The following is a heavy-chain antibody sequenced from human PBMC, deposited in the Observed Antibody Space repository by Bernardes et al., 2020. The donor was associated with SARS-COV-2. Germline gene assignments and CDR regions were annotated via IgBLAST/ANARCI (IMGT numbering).Heavy chain of an antibody. J-gene: IGHJ4*02. CDR2: IKSKTDGGTT. CDR3: TTDGPAKFVF. CDR1: GFTFNNAW. Sequence: GSLRLSCAASGFTFNNAWMSWVRQAPGKGLEWVGRIKSKTDGGTTDYAAPVKGRFIISRDDSKNTLYLQMNSLETGDTAVYYCTTDGPAKFVFGGQGTLVTVSS. D-gene: IGHD2-2*01. V-gene: IGHV3-15*01.